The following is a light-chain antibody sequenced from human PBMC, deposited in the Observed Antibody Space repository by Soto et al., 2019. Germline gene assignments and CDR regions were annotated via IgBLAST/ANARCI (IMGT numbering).Light chain of an antibody. J-gene: IGKJ1*01. CDR1: QGISSY. CDR2: AAS. CDR3: HQRKNWPPT. Sequence: AIRMTQSPSSFSASTGDRVTITCRASQGISSYLAWCQQKPGKAPKLLIYAASTLQSGVPSRLSGSGSGTDFTLTISSLEPEDFAVYFCHQRKNWPPTFGQGTKVDIK. V-gene: IGKV1-8*01.